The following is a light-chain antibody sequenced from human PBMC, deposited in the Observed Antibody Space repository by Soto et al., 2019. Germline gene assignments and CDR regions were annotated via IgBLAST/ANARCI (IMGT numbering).Light chain of an antibody. J-gene: IGKJ3*01. CDR3: QQSFSSPFT. CDR2: AAS. Sequence: DIQMTQSPPSLSASVGDRVSITCRASQSIRSNLNWYQQKAGKAPKVLIYAASSLQGGVPSRFSGSGSGTDFTLTIKRLQPEDFATYYCQQSFSSPFTFGPGTKVDIK. V-gene: IGKV1-39*01. CDR1: QSIRSN.